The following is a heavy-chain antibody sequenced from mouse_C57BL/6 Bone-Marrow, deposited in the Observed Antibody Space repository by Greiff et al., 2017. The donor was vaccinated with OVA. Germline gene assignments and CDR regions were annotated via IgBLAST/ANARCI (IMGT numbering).Heavy chain of an antibody. J-gene: IGHJ3*01. D-gene: IGHD1-1*01. Sequence: EVQLVESGAELVRPGASVKLSCTASGFNIKDDYMHWVKQRPEQGLEWIGWIDPENGDTEYASKFQGKATITADTSSNTAYLQLSSLTSEDTAVYYCTTNYYGRAFAYWGQGTLVTVSA. CDR3: TTNYYGRAFAY. CDR2: IDPENGDT. CDR1: GFNIKDDY. V-gene: IGHV14-4*01.